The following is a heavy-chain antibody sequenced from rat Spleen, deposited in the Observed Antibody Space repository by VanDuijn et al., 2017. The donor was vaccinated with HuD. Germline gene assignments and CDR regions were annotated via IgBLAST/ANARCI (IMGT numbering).Heavy chain of an antibody. Sequence: EVQLVESGGGLVQPGRSLKLSCAASGFTFSNYGMAWVRQAPKKGLEWVAYISYDGGSTYYRDPVKGRFTISRDNAKSTLYLQMDSLRSEDTATYYCHRGVWDYWGQGVMVTVSS. J-gene: IGHJ2*01. CDR2: ISYDGGST. CDR3: HRGVWDY. CDR1: GFTFSNYG. D-gene: IGHD1-11*01. V-gene: IGHV5-20*01.